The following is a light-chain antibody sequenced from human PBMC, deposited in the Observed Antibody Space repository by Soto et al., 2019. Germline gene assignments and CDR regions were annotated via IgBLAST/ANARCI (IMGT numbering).Light chain of an antibody. CDR3: ATWDDSLPAV. J-gene: IGLJ2*01. CDR2: NNN. CDR1: TSNIGSKT. Sequence: QPVLTQPPSASGTPGQRVTLSCSGSTSNIGSKTVSWYQQLPGSAPKVLIYNNNERPSGVPDRFSGSKSGTSASLAISGLQSEDEAADYCATWDDSLPAVFGGGTKVTVL. V-gene: IGLV1-44*01.